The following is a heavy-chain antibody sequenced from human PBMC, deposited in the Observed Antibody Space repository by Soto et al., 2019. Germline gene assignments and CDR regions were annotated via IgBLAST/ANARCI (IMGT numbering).Heavy chain of an antibody. D-gene: IGHD6-13*01. CDR1: GGSISSNY. Sequence: SETLSLTCTVSGGSISSNYWTWIRQPPGKGLEWIGYVYNSGSTNYNPSLKSRVTISEDTSKSQFSLKVNPMTAADTAVYYCARYRREAVAGYTLDNWGQGILVTVSS. CDR3: ARYRREAVAGYTLDN. V-gene: IGHV4-59*01. CDR2: VYNSGST. J-gene: IGHJ4*02.